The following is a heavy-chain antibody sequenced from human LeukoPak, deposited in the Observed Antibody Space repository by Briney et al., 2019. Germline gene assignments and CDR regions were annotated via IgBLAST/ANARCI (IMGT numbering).Heavy chain of an antibody. J-gene: IGHJ6*03. CDR2: IIPIFGTA. V-gene: IGHV1-69*13. CDR1: GYTFSSYA. CDR3: ARYPKGYYYYMDV. Sequence: ASVKVSCKASGYTFSSYAISWVRQAPGQGLEWMGGIIPIFGTANYAQKFQGRVTITADESTSTAYMELSSLRSEDTAVYYCARYPKGYYYYMDVWGKGTTVTVSS.